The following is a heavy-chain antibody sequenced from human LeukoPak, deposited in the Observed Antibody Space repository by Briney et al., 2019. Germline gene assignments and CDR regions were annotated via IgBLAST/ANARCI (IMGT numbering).Heavy chain of an antibody. D-gene: IGHD2-2*01. Sequence: ASVKVSCKASGGTFSSYAISWVRQAPGQGLEWMGGIIPIFGTANYAQKFQGRVTITTDESTTTAYMELSSLRSEDTAVYYCAVEPDCSSSSCPFDYWGQGTLVTVSS. CDR2: IIPIFGTA. V-gene: IGHV1-69*05. CDR3: AVEPDCSSSSCPFDY. J-gene: IGHJ4*02. CDR1: GGTFSSYA.